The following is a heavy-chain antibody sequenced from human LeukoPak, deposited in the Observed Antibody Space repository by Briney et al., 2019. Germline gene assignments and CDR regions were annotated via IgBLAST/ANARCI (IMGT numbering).Heavy chain of an antibody. V-gene: IGHV4-59*01. J-gene: IGHJ2*01. CDR2: ISYSVTP. CDR3: AREMEGDYFFDL. D-gene: IGHD2/OR15-2a*01. Sequence: SETLSLTCLVSGDSMSRYRWSWIRQSPGKALEWIGSISYSVTPRYSPSLKSRLLISVDRSENRVSLRLNPATAADTAVYYCAREMEGDYFFDLWGRGTLITVSS. CDR1: GDSMSRYR.